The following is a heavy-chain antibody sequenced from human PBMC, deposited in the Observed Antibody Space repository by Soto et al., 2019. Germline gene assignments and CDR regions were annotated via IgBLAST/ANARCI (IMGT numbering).Heavy chain of an antibody. V-gene: IGHV3-23*01. J-gene: IGHJ2*01. D-gene: IGHD3-10*01. CDR3: ARKVPGSTTRPDYWYFDL. CDR2: ISGGGDAT. Sequence: EVQLLESGGGLVQPGGSLRLSCAASGFTFISYAMNWVGQAPGKGLQWVSAISGGGDATFYADSVKGRFTISRDNSRNPVTLQMNSLGADDTAVYYCARKVPGSTTRPDYWYFDLWGRGTLVTVSS. CDR1: GFTFISYA.